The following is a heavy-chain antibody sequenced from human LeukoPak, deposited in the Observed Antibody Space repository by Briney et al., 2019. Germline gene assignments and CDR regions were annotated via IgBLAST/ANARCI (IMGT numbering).Heavy chain of an antibody. CDR1: GGSISSYY. CDR3: AREVRDILTGYYLLDY. V-gene: IGHV4-59*01. Sequence: SETLSLTCTVSGGSISSYYWSWIRQPPGKGLEWVGYIYYSGGTNYNPSLKSRVTISVDTSKNQFSLKLSSVTAADTAVYYCAREVRDILTGYYLLDYWGQGTLVTVSS. CDR2: IYYSGGT. J-gene: IGHJ4*02. D-gene: IGHD3-9*01.